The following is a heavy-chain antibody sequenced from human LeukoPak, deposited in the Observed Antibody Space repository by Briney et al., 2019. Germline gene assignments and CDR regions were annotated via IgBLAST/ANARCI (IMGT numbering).Heavy chain of an antibody. D-gene: IGHD3-10*01. J-gene: IGHJ5*02. Sequence: GASVKVSCKASGYTFTSYGISWVRQAPGQGLEWMGWISAYNGNTNYAQKLQGRVTMTTDTSTSTAYMELRSLRSDDTAVYYCARDMVRGVMQWDRVGRFDPWGQGTLVTVSS. CDR3: ARDMVRGVMQWDRVGRFDP. CDR1: GYTFTSYG. CDR2: ISAYNGNT. V-gene: IGHV1-18*01.